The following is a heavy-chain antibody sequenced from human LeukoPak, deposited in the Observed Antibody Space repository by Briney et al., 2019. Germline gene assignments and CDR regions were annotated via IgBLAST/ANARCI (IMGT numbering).Heavy chain of an antibody. Sequence: PSETLSLTCTVSGGSISSGGYYWSWIRQHPGKGLEWIGYIYYSGSTYYNPSLKSRVTISVDTSKNQSSLKLSSVTAADTAVYYCARGLSEDCSSTSCYRVWFDPWGQGTLVTVSS. V-gene: IGHV4-31*03. J-gene: IGHJ5*02. CDR1: GGSISSGGYY. CDR2: IYYSGST. D-gene: IGHD2-2*01. CDR3: ARGLSEDCSSTSCYRVWFDP.